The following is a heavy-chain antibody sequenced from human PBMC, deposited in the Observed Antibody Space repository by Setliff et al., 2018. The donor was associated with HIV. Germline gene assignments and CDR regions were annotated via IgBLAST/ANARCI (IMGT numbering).Heavy chain of an antibody. Sequence: SETLSLTCAVSGYSISSGYYWGWIRQPPGRGLEWIGNIYHSGGTHYNPSLRSRVTISVDTSKNHFSLKLTSMTAADTAVYYCVRQGWDQGRVSSYYFDYWGQGTLVTVSS. V-gene: IGHV4-38-2*01. CDR2: IYHSGGT. CDR1: GYSISSGYY. CDR3: VRQGWDQGRVSSYYFDY. J-gene: IGHJ4*02. D-gene: IGHD1-26*01.